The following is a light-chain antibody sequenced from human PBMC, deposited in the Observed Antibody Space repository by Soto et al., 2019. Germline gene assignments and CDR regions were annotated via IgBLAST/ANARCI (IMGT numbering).Light chain of an antibody. CDR3: QQYHDSTLM. Sequence: EVVLTQYTCTLSLSPGERSTLSCISSQSVSSSYLAWYQQKPGQAPRLLIYGASSRATGIPDRFSGGGSGTGFTLTISRLEPEDFGVYYCQQYHDSTLMFGQGTKVHIK. J-gene: IGKJ1*01. CDR2: GAS. V-gene: IGKV3-20*01. CDR1: QSVSSSY.